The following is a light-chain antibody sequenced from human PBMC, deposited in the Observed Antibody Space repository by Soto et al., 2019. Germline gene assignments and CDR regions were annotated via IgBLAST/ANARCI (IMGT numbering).Light chain of an antibody. V-gene: IGLV2-8*01. J-gene: IGLJ2*01. CDR2: SND. CDR3: ATWDDSLNGVV. Sequence: QSALTQPPSASGSPGQSVTISCTGTSSDVGGYDYVSWYQQHPGKAPKLIIFSNDERPSGVPDRFSGSKSGTSASLAISGLQSDDEADYYCATWDDSLNGVVFGGGTKLTVL. CDR1: SSDVGGYDY.